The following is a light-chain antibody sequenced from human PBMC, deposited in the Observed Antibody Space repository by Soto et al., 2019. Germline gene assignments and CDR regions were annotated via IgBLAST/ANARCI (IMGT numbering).Light chain of an antibody. V-gene: IGKV3-15*01. CDR3: QQYNNWPRT. Sequence: EIVMTQSPAILSVSPGERATLSCRASQSVSSNLAWYQQKVGQAPRLLIYGASTMATGIPANFSGSGSGTEFTLTISSLQSEDFAVYFCQQYNNWPRTFGQGTKVDI. CDR2: GAS. CDR1: QSVSSN. J-gene: IGKJ1*01.